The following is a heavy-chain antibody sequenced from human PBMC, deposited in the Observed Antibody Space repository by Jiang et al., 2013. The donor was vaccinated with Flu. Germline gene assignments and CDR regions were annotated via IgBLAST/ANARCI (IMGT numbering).Heavy chain of an antibody. J-gene: IGHJ4*02. CDR1: IYSISSGYY. CDR2: VYHSGST. CDR3: ARDGTTVYYFDY. Sequence: LLKPSETLSLTCTVSIYSISSGYYWGWIRQPPGKGLEWIGSVYHSGSTFYNPSLKSRVTISVDTSKNQFSLKLSSVTASDTAVYFCARDGTTVYYFDYWGQGTLVTVSS. V-gene: IGHV4-38-2*02. D-gene: IGHD4-17*01.